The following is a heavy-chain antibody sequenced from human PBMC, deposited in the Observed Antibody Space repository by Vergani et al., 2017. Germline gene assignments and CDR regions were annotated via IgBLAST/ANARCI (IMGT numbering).Heavy chain of an antibody. CDR3: ARGPSQGCSSTSCSPPNYYYYYYMDV. J-gene: IGHJ6*03. CDR2: ISYNGTNK. Sequence: QVQLVESGGGVIQPGRSLRLSCAASGFTFGDHGFHWVRRPPGKGLEWVALISYNGTNKYYTNSVRGRFTISRDNSKSTLFLQMNSLRVEDMAVYYCARGPSQGCSSTSCSPPNYYYYYYMDVWGKGTTVTVSS. CDR1: GFTFGDHG. V-gene: IGHV3-30-3*01. D-gene: IGHD2-2*01.